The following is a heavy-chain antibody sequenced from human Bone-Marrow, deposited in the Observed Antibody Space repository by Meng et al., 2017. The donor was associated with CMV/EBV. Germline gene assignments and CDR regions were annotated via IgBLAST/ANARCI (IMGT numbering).Heavy chain of an antibody. D-gene: IGHD3-22*01. CDR3: ARITMIVVVPCYFDY. V-gene: IGHV4-34*01. J-gene: IGHJ4*02. CDR2: INHSGST. CDR1: GGSFSGYY. Sequence: GPLRLSCAAYGGSFSGYYWSWIRQPPGKGLEWIGEINHSGSTNYNPSLQSRVTISVDTSKNQFSLKLSSVTAGETAVYYCARITMIVVVPCYFDYWGQGTLVTGSS.